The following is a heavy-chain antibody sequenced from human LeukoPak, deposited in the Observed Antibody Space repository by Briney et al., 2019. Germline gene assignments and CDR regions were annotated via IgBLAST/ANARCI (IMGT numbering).Heavy chain of an antibody. D-gene: IGHD3-9*01. Sequence: GGSLRLSCAASGFTFNNYAMSWVRQAPGKGLEWVSAILGSGRSAYYADSVKGRFTISRDNSRNSLFLQMNSLRVEDTALYYCAKWGDYDVLTGYYDSDFWGQGTLVTVSA. CDR1: GFTFNNYA. CDR3: AKWGDYDVLTGYYDSDF. V-gene: IGHV3-23*01. J-gene: IGHJ4*02. CDR2: ILGSGRSA.